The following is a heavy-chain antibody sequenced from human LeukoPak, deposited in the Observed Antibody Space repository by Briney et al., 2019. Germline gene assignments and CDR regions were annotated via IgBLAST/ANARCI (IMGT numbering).Heavy chain of an antibody. J-gene: IGHJ6*02. CDR1: GFPFNHYA. D-gene: IGHD3-10*02. Sequence: SGGSLSLSCAAPGFPFNHYAIWVRQASGKGLAWVAAISGSGDRTYHADSVQGRFTISRDNSKNTLYLQMNSLRVEDTAVYFCAKDVHNYGVDVWGQGTMVTVSS. V-gene: IGHV3-23*01. CDR3: AKDVHNYGVDV. CDR2: ISGSGDRT.